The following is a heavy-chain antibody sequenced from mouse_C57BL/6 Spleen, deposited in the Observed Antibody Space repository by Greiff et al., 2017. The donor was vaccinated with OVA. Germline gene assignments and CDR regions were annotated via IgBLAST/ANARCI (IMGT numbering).Heavy chain of an antibody. J-gene: IGHJ4*01. CDR2: INPNNGGT. V-gene: IGHV1-18*01. D-gene: IGHD2-5*01. Sequence: VQLQQSGPELVKPGASVKIPCKASGYTFTDYNMDWVKQSHGKSLEWIGDINPNNGGTIYNQKFKGKATLTVDKSSSTAYMELRSLTSEDTAVYYGARRGSNYGGYAMDYWGQGTSVTVSS. CDR3: ARRGSNYGGYAMDY. CDR1: GYTFTDYN.